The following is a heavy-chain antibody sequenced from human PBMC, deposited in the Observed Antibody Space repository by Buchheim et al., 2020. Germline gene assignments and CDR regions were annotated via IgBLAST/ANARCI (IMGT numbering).Heavy chain of an antibody. CDR1: GGSISGYF. V-gene: IGHV4-59*01. D-gene: IGHD6-13*01. Sequence: QVQLQESGPGLVKPSETLSLTCTVSGGSISGYFWSWIRQPPGKGLDWIGNINYSGSTNYNPSLKGRVTMSVNTSKNQFYLKLSSVTAADTAVYFCARVQLAAGGRWLDPWGQGTL. J-gene: IGHJ5*02. CDR2: INYSGST. CDR3: ARVQLAAGGRWLDP.